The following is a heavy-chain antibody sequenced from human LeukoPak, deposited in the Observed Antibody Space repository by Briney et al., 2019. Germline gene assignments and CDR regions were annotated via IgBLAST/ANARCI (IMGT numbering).Heavy chain of an antibody. D-gene: IGHD6-6*01. CDR2: INPSGGST. V-gene: IGHV1-46*01. CDR1: GYTFTSSY. CDR3: AREVRPQGGSSSGDPRNYYMDV. J-gene: IGHJ6*03. Sequence: GASVKVSCKASGYTFTSSYMHWVRQAPGQGLEWMGIINPSGGSTSYAQKFQGRVTMTRDMSTSTVYMELSSLRSEDTAVYYCAREVRPQGGSSSGDPRNYYMDVWGKGTTVTVSS.